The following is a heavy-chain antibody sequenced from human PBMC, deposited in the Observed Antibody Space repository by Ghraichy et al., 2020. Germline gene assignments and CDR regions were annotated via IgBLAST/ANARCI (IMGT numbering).Heavy chain of an antibody. Sequence: ASVKVSCKASGYTFTDYYIHWVRQAPGQGLEGMGWIHPSSGGTNYAQNFQGRVTMTRDTSLSTAYMESRWLTLDDTAVYYCAGVTYGSVADFDYCGLGTLVNVS. CDR1: GYTFTDYY. V-gene: IGHV1-2*02. D-gene: IGHD2-15*01. CDR3: AGVTYGSVADFDY. J-gene: IGHJ4*02. CDR2: IHPSSGGT.